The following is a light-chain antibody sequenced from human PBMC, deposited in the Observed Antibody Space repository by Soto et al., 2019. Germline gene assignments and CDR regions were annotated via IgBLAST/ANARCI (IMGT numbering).Light chain of an antibody. Sequence: QSVLTQPPSASGTPGQRVTISCSGSSSDIGSNTVNWYQQLPGTAPKLLIYSDNQRSSGVPDRFSGSKSGTSASLAISGLQSEDEADYYCATWDDSLNVNWVFGGGTKVTVL. CDR3: ATWDDSLNVNWV. CDR1: SSDIGSNT. V-gene: IGLV1-44*01. CDR2: SDN. J-gene: IGLJ3*02.